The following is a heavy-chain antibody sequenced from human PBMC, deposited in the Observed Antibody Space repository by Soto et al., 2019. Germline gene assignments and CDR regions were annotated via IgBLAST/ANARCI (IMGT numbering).Heavy chain of an antibody. J-gene: IGHJ2*01. CDR1: GFIFSKDG. D-gene: IGHD6-13*01. CDR3: AKYPAGASWYFDL. Sequence: GGSVRLSCAASGFIFSKDGMHWVRQARGKGLEWVALISEDGRNKFSVESVKGRFTISRANSKIRLYVQMHNLRAKATPVYYCAKYPAGASWYFDLWGRGTLVTVSS. CDR2: ISEDGRNK. V-gene: IGHV3-30*18.